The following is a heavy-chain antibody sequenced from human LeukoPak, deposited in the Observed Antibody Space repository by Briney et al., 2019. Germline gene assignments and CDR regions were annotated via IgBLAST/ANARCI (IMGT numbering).Heavy chain of an antibody. CDR1: GYTFTSYG. Sequence: ASVKVSCKASGYTFTSYGIIWVRQAPGQGLEWMGWISTYNGNTNYAQKIQGRVTMTTDTSTSTAYMELRSLRSDDTAVYYCARDLPYSSSWESIDYWGQGTLVTVSS. D-gene: IGHD6-13*01. J-gene: IGHJ4*02. V-gene: IGHV1-18*01. CDR2: ISTYNGNT. CDR3: ARDLPYSSSWESIDY.